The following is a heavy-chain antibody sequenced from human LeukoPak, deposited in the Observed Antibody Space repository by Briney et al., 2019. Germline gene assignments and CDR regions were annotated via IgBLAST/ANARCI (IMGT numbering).Heavy chain of an antibody. V-gene: IGHV3-53*01. CDR1: GFTVSNNY. J-gene: IGHJ4*02. CDR3: ARDRLTKRWLQFSGDF. D-gene: IGHD5-24*01. CDR2: IYSGGST. Sequence: GGSLRLSCAASGFTVSNNYMNWVRQAPGKGLEWVSVIYSGGSTYYADSVKGRFTVSRDNAESSLYLQMHSLRAEDTAVYYCARDRLTKRWLQFSGDFWGQGTLVAVSS.